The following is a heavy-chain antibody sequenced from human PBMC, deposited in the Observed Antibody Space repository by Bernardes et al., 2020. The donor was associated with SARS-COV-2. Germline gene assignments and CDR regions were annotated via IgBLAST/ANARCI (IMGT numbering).Heavy chain of an antibody. J-gene: IGHJ4*02. CDR2: ISSNGGDK. V-gene: IGHV3-30*03. CDR1: EFIFSNYG. CDR3: ARDDAGSIDH. Sequence: GGSLRLSCEASEFIFSNYGMHWVRQAPGKGLEWMAVISSNGGDKNYATSVKGRFTISRDNSKHTLYLQIDSLRVEDTALYFCARDDAGSIDHWGQGTLVTVSS.